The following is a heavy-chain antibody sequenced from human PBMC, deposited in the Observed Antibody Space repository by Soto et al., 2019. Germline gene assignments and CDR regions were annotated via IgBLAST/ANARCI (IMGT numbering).Heavy chain of an antibody. V-gene: IGHV1-3*01. CDR2: INAGNGNT. CDR3: AITYYDILTGYLYAFDI. J-gene: IGHJ3*02. CDR1: GYTFTSYA. Sequence: ASVKVSCKASGYTFTSYAMHWVRQAPGQRLEWMGWINAGNGNTKYSQKFQGRVTITRDTSAGTAYMELSSLRSEDTAVYYCAITYYDILTGYLYAFDIWGQGTMVTVSS. D-gene: IGHD3-9*01.